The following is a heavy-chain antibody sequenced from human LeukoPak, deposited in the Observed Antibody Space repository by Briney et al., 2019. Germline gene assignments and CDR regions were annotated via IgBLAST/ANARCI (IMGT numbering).Heavy chain of an antibody. J-gene: IGHJ4*02. D-gene: IGHD1-26*01. CDR3: AKEGGSYRYFDH. CDR2: ISGSGGST. CDR1: GFTFSSSA. V-gene: IGHV3-23*01. Sequence: GGSLRLSCAASGFTFSSSAMTWVRQAPGKGLEWVSGISGSGGSTYYADSVKGRFTISRDNSKNTLYLQMNSLRAEDTAVYYCAKEGGSYRYFDHWGQGTLVTVSS.